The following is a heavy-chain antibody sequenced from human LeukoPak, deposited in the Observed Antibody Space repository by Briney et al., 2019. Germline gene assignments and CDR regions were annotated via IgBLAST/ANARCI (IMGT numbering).Heavy chain of an antibody. J-gene: IGHJ4*02. Sequence: GGSLRLSCAVSGFTLRDFWMSWVRQAPGKGLEWVANIKQDANKKDYMDSVRGRFTIGRDDAKKSVFLEMNSMRVEDTAVYFCARVEFGEYSNYFDNWGQGTLVTVSS. D-gene: IGHD3-10*01. CDR1: GFTLRDFW. CDR3: ARVEFGEYSNYFDN. V-gene: IGHV3-7*01. CDR2: IKQDANKK.